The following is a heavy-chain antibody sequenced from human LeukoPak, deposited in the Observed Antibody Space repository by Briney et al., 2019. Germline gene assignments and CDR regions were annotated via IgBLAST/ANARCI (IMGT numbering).Heavy chain of an antibody. CDR2: ISYTGST. J-gene: IGHJ4*02. CDR3: ARRGRAAGKYGGYDYYYFDY. CDR1: GGSISNYY. D-gene: IGHD5-12*01. V-gene: IGHV4-59*08. Sequence: SETLSLTCTVSGGSISNYYWSWVRQAPGKGLEWIAYISYTGSTDYSPSLKSRITISVDTSRNRFSLKLSSVTAADTAVYYCARRGRAAGKYGGYDYYYFDYWGQGTLVNVSS.